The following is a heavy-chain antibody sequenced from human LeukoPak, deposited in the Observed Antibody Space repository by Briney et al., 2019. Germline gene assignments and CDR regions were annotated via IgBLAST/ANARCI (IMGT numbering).Heavy chain of an antibody. CDR3: ASLQHLPPH. V-gene: IGHV3-48*03. CDR1: GFTFSSYE. J-gene: IGHJ4*02. CDR2: ISSSGCTI. Sequence: PGGSLRLSCAASGFTFSSYEMNWVRQAPGKGLEWVSYISSSGCTIYYADSVKGRFTISRDNAKNSLYLQMNSLRAEDTAVYYCASLQHLPPHWGQGTLVTVSS. D-gene: IGHD6-13*01.